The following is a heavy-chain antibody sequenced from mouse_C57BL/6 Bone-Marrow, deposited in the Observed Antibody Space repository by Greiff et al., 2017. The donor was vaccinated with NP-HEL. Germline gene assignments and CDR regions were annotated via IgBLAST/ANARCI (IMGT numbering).Heavy chain of an antibody. CDR3: ARVKTALAMDY. J-gene: IGHJ4*01. Sequence: EVQRVESGPELVKPGASVKISCKASGYTFTDYYMNWVKQSHGKSLEWIGDINPNNGGTSYNQKFKGKATLTVDKSSSTAYMELRSLTSEDSAVYYCARVKTALAMDYWGQGTSVTVSS. CDR2: INPNNGGT. V-gene: IGHV1-26*01. CDR1: GYTFTDYY. D-gene: IGHD3-2*01.